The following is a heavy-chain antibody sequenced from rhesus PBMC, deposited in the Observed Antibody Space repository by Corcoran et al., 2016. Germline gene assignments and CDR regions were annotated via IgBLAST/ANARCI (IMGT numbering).Heavy chain of an antibody. CDR3: ARGSYYYLYFDY. CDR1: GCSISRGYYY. Sequence: QVQLQESGPGLVKPSATLSLTCPVSGCSISRGYYYWSWFRQPPGKGLEWIGYITYSGSTSYNPSLKSRVTISRDTSKNQFSLKLSSVTAADTAVYYCARGSYYYLYFDYWGQGVLVTVSS. J-gene: IGHJ4*01. CDR2: ITYSGST. V-gene: IGHV4-122*02. D-gene: IGHD3-16*01.